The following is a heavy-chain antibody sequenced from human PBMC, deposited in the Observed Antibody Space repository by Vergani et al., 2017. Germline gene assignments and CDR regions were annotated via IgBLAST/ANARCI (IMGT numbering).Heavy chain of an antibody. D-gene: IGHD3-10*01. CDR1: GDSISSGNN. CDR2: VSHSGDT. CDR3: ARGWFVLYNWFDP. Sequence: QVNLQESGPGLVKPSETLSLTCAVSGDSISSGNNWGWIRQPPGKGLEWISSVSHSGDTYFNPSLKGRVSISMDTSKNQFSLKLSSVTAADTAVYYCARGWFVLYNWFDPWGQGTLVTVSS. V-gene: IGHV4-38-2*01. J-gene: IGHJ5*02.